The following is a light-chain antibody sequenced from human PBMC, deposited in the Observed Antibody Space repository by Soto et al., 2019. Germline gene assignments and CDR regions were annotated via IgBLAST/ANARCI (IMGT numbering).Light chain of an antibody. CDR1: QSVSSSY. CDR2: GAS. V-gene: IGKV3-20*01. Sequence: EIVLTQSPGTLSLSPGERATLSCRASQSVSSSYLAWYQQKPGQAPRLLIYGASSRATGIPDRFSGSGSGTDFTLTISRLEPEDFAVYYCQQYYTTPFTFGPGTKVHIK. CDR3: QQYYTTPFT. J-gene: IGKJ3*01.